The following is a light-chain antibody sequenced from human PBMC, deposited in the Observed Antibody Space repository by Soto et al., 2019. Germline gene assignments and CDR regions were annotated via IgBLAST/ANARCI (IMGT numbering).Light chain of an antibody. Sequence: EIVLTQSPGTLSLSPGERATLSCRSSQSVSSSSLAWYQQKPGQAPRLLIYGASRRATGIPGRFSGSGSGTDFTLTISRLEPEDFAVFYCQQLTDWPPQWTFGQGTKVDIK. CDR1: QSVSSSS. J-gene: IGKJ1*01. CDR3: QQLTDWPPQWT. V-gene: IGKV3D-20*02. CDR2: GAS.